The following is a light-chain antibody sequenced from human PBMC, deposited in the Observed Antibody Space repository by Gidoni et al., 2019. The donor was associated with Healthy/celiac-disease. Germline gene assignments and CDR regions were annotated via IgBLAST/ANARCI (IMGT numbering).Light chain of an antibody. CDR1: QGISSY. CDR3: QQLNSYSSWT. V-gene: IGKV1-9*01. J-gene: IGKJ1*01. Sequence: DIQVTQSPSFLSASVGDRVTITCRASQGISSYLAWYQQKPGKAPTLLIYAASTLQRGGPSRFSGSGSGTEFSLTISSLLPEDFATYYCQQLNSYSSWTFGQGTKVEIK. CDR2: AAS.